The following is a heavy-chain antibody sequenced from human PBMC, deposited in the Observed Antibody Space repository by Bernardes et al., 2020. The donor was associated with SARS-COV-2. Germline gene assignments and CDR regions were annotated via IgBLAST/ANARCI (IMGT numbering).Heavy chain of an antibody. CDR1: GFSISNEN. CDR2: ITITSGRI. J-gene: IGHJ4*02. CDR3: ARGYGASWFYY. Sequence: GGSLRLSCVASGFSISNENMNWVRQAPGKGLEWVSFITITSGRIVTSYADSVKGRFTISRDNAKNSLYLQMNSLRADDTAVYYCARGYGASWFYYWGQGSLVTVSS. V-gene: IGHV3-48*01. D-gene: IGHD2-2*01.